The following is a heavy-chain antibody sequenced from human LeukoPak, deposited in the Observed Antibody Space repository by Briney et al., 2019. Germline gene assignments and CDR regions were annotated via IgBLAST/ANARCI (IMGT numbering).Heavy chain of an antibody. CDR1: GYTFTGYY. Sequence: ASVKVSCKASGYTFTGYYMHWVRQAPGQGLEWMGWINPNSGGTNYAQKFQGRVTMTRDTSIGTAYMELSRLRSDDTAVYYCARDDGGGYDTDYYYYYGMDVWGQGTTVTVSS. J-gene: IGHJ6*02. CDR2: INPNSGGT. V-gene: IGHV1-2*02. D-gene: IGHD5-12*01. CDR3: ARDDGGGYDTDYYYYYGMDV.